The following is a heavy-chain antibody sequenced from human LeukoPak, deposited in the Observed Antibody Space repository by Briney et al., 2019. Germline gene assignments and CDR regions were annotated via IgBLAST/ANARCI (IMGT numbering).Heavy chain of an antibody. CDR2: IKHDGSEK. CDR3: ARGGGKLDN. CDR1: GFTLSSYW. V-gene: IGHV3-7*01. J-gene: IGHJ4*02. D-gene: IGHD6-25*01. Sequence: PGGSLRLSCTASGFTLSSYWMSCVRQAPGEGLEWVATIKHDGSEKSYVDSVKGRFTISRDNAKNSLYLKMNSLRADDTAVFYCARGGGKLDNWGQGTLVTVSS.